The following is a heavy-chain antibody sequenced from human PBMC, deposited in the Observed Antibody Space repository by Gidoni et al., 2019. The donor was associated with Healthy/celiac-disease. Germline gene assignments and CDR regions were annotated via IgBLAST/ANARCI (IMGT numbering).Heavy chain of an antibody. D-gene: IGHD5-12*01. Sequence: EVQLVESGGGLVKPGGSLRLSCAASGFTFSSYSLNWGRQSPGKGLELVSSISSSSSYIYYADSVKGRFTISRDNAKNSLYLQMNSLRAEDTAVYYCARDRNGYSGYDLPPYYYYGMDVWGQGTTVTVSS. CDR3: ARDRNGYSGYDLPPYYYYGMDV. V-gene: IGHV3-21*01. CDR1: GFTFSSYS. J-gene: IGHJ6*02. CDR2: ISSSSSYI.